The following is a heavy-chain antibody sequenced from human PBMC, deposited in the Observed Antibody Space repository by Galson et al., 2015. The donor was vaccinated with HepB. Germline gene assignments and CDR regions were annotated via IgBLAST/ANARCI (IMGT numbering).Heavy chain of an antibody. CDR2: ISYDGSNK. CDR3: ATARVGATFFDY. V-gene: IGHV3-30-3*01. Sequence: PLRLDCAASGVDVSSYAMHWARQAQGKGLEWVAVISYDGSNKYYADSVKGRFTISRDNSKNTLYLQMNSLRAEDTAVYYCATARVGATFFDYWGQGTLVTVSS. J-gene: IGHJ4*02. D-gene: IGHD1-26*01. CDR1: GVDVSSYA.